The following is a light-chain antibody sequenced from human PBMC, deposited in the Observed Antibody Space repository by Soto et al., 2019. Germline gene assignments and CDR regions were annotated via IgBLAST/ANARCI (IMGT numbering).Light chain of an antibody. J-gene: IGKJ1*01. CDR1: QAIGSN. Sequence: ELVMTQSPAPLSVSPGERAALSCRASQAIGSNLAWYQQKPGQAPRLLIFGASTRASGIPARFSGTGSGTEFTLTISSLQSEDSAVYFCQSHNKWPEPFGQGTKVEIK. CDR3: QSHNKWPEP. V-gene: IGKV3-15*01. CDR2: GAS.